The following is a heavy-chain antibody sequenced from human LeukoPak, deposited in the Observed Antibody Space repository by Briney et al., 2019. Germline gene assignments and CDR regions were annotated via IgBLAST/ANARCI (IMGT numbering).Heavy chain of an antibody. Sequence: PGGSLRLSCAASGFTFSSYSMNWVRQAPGKGLEWVSSISSSSSYIYYADSVKGRFTISSDNAKNSLYLQMNSLRAEDTAVYYCARGGVMATSSLDYWGQGTLVTVSS. CDR3: ARGGVMATSSLDY. CDR2: ISSSSSYI. CDR1: GFTFSSYS. V-gene: IGHV3-21*01. J-gene: IGHJ4*02. D-gene: IGHD5-24*01.